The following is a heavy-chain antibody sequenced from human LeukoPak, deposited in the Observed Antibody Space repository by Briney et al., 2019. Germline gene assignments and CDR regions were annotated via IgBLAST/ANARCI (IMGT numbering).Heavy chain of an antibody. CDR3: ARAQREYGDYIWFDP. Sequence: ASVKVSCKASGYTFTSYDINWVRQATGQGLEWMGWMNPSSGNTGYAQKFQGRVTMTRNTSISTAYMELSSLRSEDTAVYYCARAQREYGDYIWFDPWGQGTLVTVSS. D-gene: IGHD4-17*01. CDR2: MNPSSGNT. V-gene: IGHV1-8*01. J-gene: IGHJ5*02. CDR1: GYTFTSYD.